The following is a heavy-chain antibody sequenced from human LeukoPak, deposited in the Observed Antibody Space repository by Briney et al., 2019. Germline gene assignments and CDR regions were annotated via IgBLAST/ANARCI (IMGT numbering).Heavy chain of an antibody. Sequence: SETLSLTGTVSAGSISSSSYYWGWIRRPPGKGLEWIGSIYYSGSTYYNPSLKSRVTISVDTSKNQFSLKLSSVTAADTAVYYCARNFREISSGYYYPLDYWGQGTLVTVSS. CDR1: AGSISSSSYY. V-gene: IGHV4-39*01. J-gene: IGHJ4*02. D-gene: IGHD3-22*01. CDR3: ARNFREISSGYYYPLDY. CDR2: IYYSGST.